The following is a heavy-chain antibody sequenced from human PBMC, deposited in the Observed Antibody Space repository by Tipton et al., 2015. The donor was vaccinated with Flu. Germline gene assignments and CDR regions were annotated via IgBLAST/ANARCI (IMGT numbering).Heavy chain of an antibody. J-gene: IGHJ3*02. Sequence: QLVQSGGGLVQPGRSLRLSCTASGFTFDDYAMYWVRQAPGKGLEWVGFMRSKPYGGTTEYAASVKGRFTISRDDSKSIAYLQMNSLKTEDTAVYYCTTDAPDWGGKAFDIWGQGTMVIVS. D-gene: IGHD7-27*01. CDR3: TTDAPDWGGKAFDI. CDR2: MRSKPYGGTT. V-gene: IGHV3-49*04. CDR1: GFTFDDYA.